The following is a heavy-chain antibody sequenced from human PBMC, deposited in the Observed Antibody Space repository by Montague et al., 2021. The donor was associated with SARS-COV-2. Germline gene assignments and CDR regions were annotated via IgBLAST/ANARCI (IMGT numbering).Heavy chain of an antibody. CDR2: INHRGTS. D-gene: IGHD3-22*01. Sequence: ETLSLTCAVYGGSFSDYFWTWIRQPPGKGLEWIGVINHRGTSNYNPSLKSRVSISVDTFKNQFSLYLGSVTAADTAVYYCARGRQHFNMIVVVMTGGEYYFDYWGQGTLVTVSS. V-gene: IGHV4-34*01. J-gene: IGHJ4*02. CDR3: ARGRQHFNMIVVVMTGGEYYFDY. CDR1: GGSFSDYF.